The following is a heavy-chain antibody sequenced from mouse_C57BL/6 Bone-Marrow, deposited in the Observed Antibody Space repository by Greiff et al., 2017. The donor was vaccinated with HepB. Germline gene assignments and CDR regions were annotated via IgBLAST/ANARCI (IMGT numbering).Heavy chain of an antibody. CDR2: ISGGGGNT. D-gene: IGHD1-1*01. Sequence: EVQLVESGGGLVKPGGSLKLSCAASGFTFSSYTMSWVRQTPEKRLEWVATISGGGGNTYYPDSVKGLFTISRYNAKNTLYLQMSSLRSEDTALYYGAGDGITTVVARYWYFDVWGKGTTVTVSS. J-gene: IGHJ1*03. CDR1: GFTFSSYT. V-gene: IGHV5-9*01. CDR3: AGDGITTVVARYWYFDV.